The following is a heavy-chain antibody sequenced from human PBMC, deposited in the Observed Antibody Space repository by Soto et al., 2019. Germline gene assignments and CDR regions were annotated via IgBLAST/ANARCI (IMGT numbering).Heavy chain of an antibody. CDR3: ARAMVRGVIDS. V-gene: IGHV4-31*02. Sequence: WTWIRQHPGKGLEWIGYIYYSGGTYFNPSLESRVSVSVDTSKNQFSLRLNSVTAADTAVYYCARAMVRGVIDSWGQGTLVTVSS. CDR2: IYYSGGT. D-gene: IGHD3-10*01. J-gene: IGHJ5*01.